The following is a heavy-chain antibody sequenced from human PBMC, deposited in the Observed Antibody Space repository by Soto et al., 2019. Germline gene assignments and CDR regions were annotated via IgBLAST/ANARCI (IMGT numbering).Heavy chain of an antibody. J-gene: IGHJ4*02. CDR1: GFTFGDYS. CDR3: AKGSHYDILAGLNFDY. CDR2: ISWNSGSI. V-gene: IGHV3-9*01. D-gene: IGHD3-9*01. Sequence: EVQLVESGGGLVQPGRSLRLSCAASGFTFGDYSMHWVRQAPGKGLEWVAGISWNSGSIGYADPVKGRFTISRDNAKNSLYLQMNSLRAEDTALYYCAKGSHYDILAGLNFDYWGQGTLVTVSS.